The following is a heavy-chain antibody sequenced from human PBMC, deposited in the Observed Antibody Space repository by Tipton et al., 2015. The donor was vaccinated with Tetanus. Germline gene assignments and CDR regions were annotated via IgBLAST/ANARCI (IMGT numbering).Heavy chain of an antibody. CDR1: GGSFSGYF. CDR2: IDHSGST. V-gene: IGHV4-34*01. D-gene: IGHD4-17*01. Sequence: TLSLTCAVFGGSFSGYFWNWIRQPPGKGLEWIGEIDHSGSTSYNPSLKSRVTISVDTSKHHFSLNLRSVTAADTAVYYCARWETVTTKNHYWGQGTLVTVSS. CDR3: ARWETVTTKNHY. J-gene: IGHJ4*02.